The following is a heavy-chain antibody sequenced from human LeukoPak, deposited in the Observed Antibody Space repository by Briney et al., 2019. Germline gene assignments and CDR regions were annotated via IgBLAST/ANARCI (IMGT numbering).Heavy chain of an antibody. CDR2: IYPGDSDT. CDR3: ARPTTLIPGNYGMDV. D-gene: IGHD1-26*01. Sequence: GESLKISCKGSGYSFTSYWIGWVRQMPGKGLEWMGIIYPGDSDTRYSPSFQGQVTISADKSISTAYLQWSSLKASDTAMYYCARPTTLIPGNYGMDVWGQGTTVTVSS. CDR1: GYSFTSYW. J-gene: IGHJ6*02. V-gene: IGHV5-51*01.